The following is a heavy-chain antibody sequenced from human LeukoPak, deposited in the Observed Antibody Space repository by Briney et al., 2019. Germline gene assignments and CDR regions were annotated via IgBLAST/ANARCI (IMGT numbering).Heavy chain of an antibody. CDR3: ARTIGRITMIVVPHIRYQPGAFDI. V-gene: IGHV4-34*01. Sequence: SETLSLTCAVYGGSFSGDHWTWIRQSPGHQLECFGDMNPSGSTYYNPSLKSRLTISVDTSKNQFSLKLRSVTAADTAVYYGARTIGRITMIVVPHIRYQPGAFDIWGQGTMVTVSS. CDR1: GGSFSGDH. CDR2: MNPSGST. D-gene: IGHD3-22*01. J-gene: IGHJ3*02.